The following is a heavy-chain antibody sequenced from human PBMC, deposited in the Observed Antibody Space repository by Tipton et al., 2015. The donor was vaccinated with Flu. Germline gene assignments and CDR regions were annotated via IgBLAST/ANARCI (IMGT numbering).Heavy chain of an antibody. J-gene: IGHJ4*02. D-gene: IGHD2-15*01. CDR3: AKGCRGGGNCYYFDH. CDR2: ISYDGSNK. V-gene: IGHV3-30*18. CDR1: GFTFNNYG. Sequence: QLVRSGGGVVQPGRSLRLSCVASGFTFNNYGIHWIRQAPGKGLEWVTIISYDGSNKYYADSVKGRFTVSRDNSKNTLYLQMNSLRAEDTAVYYCAKGCRGGGNCYYFDHCGQGALVTVSS.